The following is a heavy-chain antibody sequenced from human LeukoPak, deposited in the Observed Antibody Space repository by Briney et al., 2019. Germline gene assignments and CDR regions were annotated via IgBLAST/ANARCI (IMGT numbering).Heavy chain of an antibody. CDR2: ISIGGGTT. Sequence: GGSLRLSCAASGFTFSSFSMNFFRQAPGKGLEWVSYISIGGGTTYYSDSVEGRFTISRDDAQNSLYLQMNSLTAEDTAVYYCTTNLPPAFDSSGYIDYWGQGTLVTVSS. D-gene: IGHD3-22*01. J-gene: IGHJ4*02. CDR1: GFTFSSFS. CDR3: TTNLPPAFDSSGYIDY. V-gene: IGHV3-48*01.